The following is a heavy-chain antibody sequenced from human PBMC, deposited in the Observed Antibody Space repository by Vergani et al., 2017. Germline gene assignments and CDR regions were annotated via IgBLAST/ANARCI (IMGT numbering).Heavy chain of an antibody. Sequence: QVQLVQSGSELKKPGASVKVSCKASGYTFTSYAMNWVRQAPGQGLEWMGWINTNTGNPTYAQGFTGRFVFSLDTSVSTAYLQISSLKAEVTAVYYCARDVDLSSGWSISFYYYYGMDVWGQGTTVTVSS. J-gene: IGHJ6*02. CDR3: ARDVDLSSGWSISFYYYYGMDV. D-gene: IGHD6-19*01. CDR1: GYTFTSYA. CDR2: INTNTGNP. V-gene: IGHV7-4-1*02.